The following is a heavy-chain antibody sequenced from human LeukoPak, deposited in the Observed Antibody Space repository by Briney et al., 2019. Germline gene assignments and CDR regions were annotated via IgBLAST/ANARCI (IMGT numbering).Heavy chain of an antibody. Sequence: ASVKVSCKASGYTFTSYGISWVRQAPGQGLEWMGWISAYNGNTNYAQKLQGRVTMTTDTSTSTAYMELRSLRSDDTAVYYCARSYDYVWGSYRYEVSDAFDIWGQGTMVTVSS. V-gene: IGHV1-18*01. J-gene: IGHJ3*02. CDR1: GYTFTSYG. CDR3: ARSYDYVWGSYRYEVSDAFDI. D-gene: IGHD3-16*02. CDR2: ISAYNGNT.